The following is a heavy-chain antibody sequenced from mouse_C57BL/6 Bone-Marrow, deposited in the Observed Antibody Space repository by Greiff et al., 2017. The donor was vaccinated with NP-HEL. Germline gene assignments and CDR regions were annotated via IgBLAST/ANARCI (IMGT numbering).Heavy chain of an antibody. CDR3: ARGHYGSSPAWFAY. V-gene: IGHV1-53*01. Sequence: QVQLQQPGTELVKPGASVKLSCKASGYTFTSYWMHWVKQRPGQGLEWIGNINPSNGGTNYNEKVKSKATLTVDKSSSTAYMQLSSLTSEDSAVYYCARGHYGSSPAWFAYWGQGTLVTVSA. CDR1: GYTFTSYW. J-gene: IGHJ3*01. CDR2: INPSNGGT. D-gene: IGHD1-1*01.